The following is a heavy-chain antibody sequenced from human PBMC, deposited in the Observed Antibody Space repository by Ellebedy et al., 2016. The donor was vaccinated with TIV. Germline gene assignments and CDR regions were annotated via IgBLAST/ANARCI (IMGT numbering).Heavy chain of an antibody. CDR1: GYTFTSYG. CDR3: ARDRGKDGVVISGGMDV. D-gene: IGHD3-3*01. CDR2: ISAYNGNT. V-gene: IGHV1-18*01. Sequence: ASVKVSCKASGYTFTSYGISWVRQAPGQGLEWMGWISAYNGNTNYAQKLQGRVTMTRNTSISTAYMELSSLRSEDTAVYYCARDRGKDGVVISGGMDVWGQGTTVTVSS. J-gene: IGHJ6*02.